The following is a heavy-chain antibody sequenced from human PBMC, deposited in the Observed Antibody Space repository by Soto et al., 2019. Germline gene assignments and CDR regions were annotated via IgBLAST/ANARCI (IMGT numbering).Heavy chain of an antibody. CDR2: IYHSGST. CDR3: ARPGGSGWFYFDS. V-gene: IGHV4-59*08. Sequence: SETLSLTCTVSGVSISSYYWSWIRQPPGKGLEWIGEIYHSGSTNYNPSLKSRVTISVDASKNHFSLKLTSVTAADTAVYYCARPGGSGWFYFDSWGQGSQVTVSS. CDR1: GVSISSYY. J-gene: IGHJ4*02. D-gene: IGHD6-13*01.